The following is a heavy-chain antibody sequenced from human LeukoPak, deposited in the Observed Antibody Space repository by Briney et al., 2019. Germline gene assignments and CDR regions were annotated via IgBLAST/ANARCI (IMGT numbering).Heavy chain of an antibody. CDR3: ARPGVRFLRGFDY. CDR1: GGSISSGDYY. CDR2: IYYSGST. J-gene: IGHJ4*02. Sequence: PSQTLSLTCTVSGGSISSGDYYWSWIRQPPGKGLEWIGYIYYSGSTYYNPSLKSRVTISVDTSKNQFSLKLSSVTAADTAVYYCARPGVRFLRGFDYWGQGTLVTVSS. V-gene: IGHV4-30-4*01. D-gene: IGHD3-3*01.